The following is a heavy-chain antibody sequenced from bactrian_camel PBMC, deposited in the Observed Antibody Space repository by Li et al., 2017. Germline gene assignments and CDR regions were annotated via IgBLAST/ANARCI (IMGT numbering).Heavy chain of an antibody. CDR3: ATQGFWGTNEYLY. V-gene: IGHV3S7*01. Sequence: QLVESGGDLVQPGGSLRLSCAASGFTFSSKAMSWVRRAPGKGLEWVSEIYSDGHNRYYLDSVEGRYTISRDDAKDTVYLQMNSLKSEDTALYYCATQGFWGTNEYLYWGQGTQVTVS. D-gene: IGHD4*01. CDR2: IYSDGHNR. J-gene: IGHJ4*01. CDR1: GFTFSSKA.